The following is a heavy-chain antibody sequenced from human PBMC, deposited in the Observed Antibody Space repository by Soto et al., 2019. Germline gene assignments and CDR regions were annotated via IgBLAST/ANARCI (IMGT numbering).Heavy chain of an antibody. V-gene: IGHV4-59*01. CDR1: GGSISSYY. CDR2: IYYSGST. Sequence: QVQLQESGPGLVKPSETLSLTCTVSGGSISSYYWSWIRQPPGKGLEWIGYIYYSGSTNYNPSLKRRVTISVDTSKNQFSLKLSSVTAADTAVYYCARAAGGGDYGDYWGQGTLVTVSS. CDR3: ARAAGGGDYGDY. D-gene: IGHD4-17*01. J-gene: IGHJ4*02.